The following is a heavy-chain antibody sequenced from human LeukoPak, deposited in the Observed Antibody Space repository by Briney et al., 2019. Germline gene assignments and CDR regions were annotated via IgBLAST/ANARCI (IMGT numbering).Heavy chain of an antibody. CDR1: GGSISSSSYY. J-gene: IGHJ4*02. CDR3: ARHKQWLVGGPDY. D-gene: IGHD6-19*01. V-gene: IGHV4-39*01. CDR2: IYYSGST. Sequence: KSSETLSLTCTVSGGSISSSSYYWGWIRQPPGKGLEWIGSIYYSGSTYYNPSLKSRVTISVYTSKNQFSLKLSSVTAADTAVYYCARHKQWLVGGPDYWGQGTLVTVSS.